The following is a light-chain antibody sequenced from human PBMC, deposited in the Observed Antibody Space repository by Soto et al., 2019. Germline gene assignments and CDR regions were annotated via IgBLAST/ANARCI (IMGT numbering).Light chain of an antibody. CDR1: SSNIGAGYD. CDR3: QSYDSGLSAFYV. Sequence: QSALTQPPSASGAPGQRVTISCTGSSSNIGAGYDVHWYQQLPGTAPKLLIYHNSDRPSGVPDRFSGSKSGTSASLAITGLQAEDEADYYCQSYDSGLSAFYVFGTGTKVTVL. V-gene: IGLV1-40*01. J-gene: IGLJ1*01. CDR2: HNS.